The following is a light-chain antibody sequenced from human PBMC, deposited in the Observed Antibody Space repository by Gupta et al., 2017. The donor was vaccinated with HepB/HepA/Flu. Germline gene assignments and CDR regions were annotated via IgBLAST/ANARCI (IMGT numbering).Light chain of an antibody. CDR2: GNT. CDR1: SSIIGADYD. Sequence: QSVLTQPPSVSGAPGQRVTISCTGGSSIIGADYDVHWYQQLPGTAPKLLIYGNTNRPSGVPDRFSGSKSGTSASLAITGLQAEDEADYYCQSYDSSLSVYVFGSGTKVTVL. CDR3: QSYDSSLSVYV. J-gene: IGLJ1*01. V-gene: IGLV1-40*01.